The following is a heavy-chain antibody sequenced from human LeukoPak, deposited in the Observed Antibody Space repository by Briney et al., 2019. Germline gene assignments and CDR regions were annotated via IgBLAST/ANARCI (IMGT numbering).Heavy chain of an antibody. Sequence: PGGSLRLSCAASGFTFSAYSMDWVRQAPGKGLEWVSYISSSSSTIYYADSVEGRFTVSRDTAKNSLYLQMNSLRADDTAVYYCARGPSRGLYGPGAYWGRGTLVSVSS. CDR1: GFTFSAYS. CDR2: ISSSSSTI. J-gene: IGHJ4*02. V-gene: IGHV3-48*04. CDR3: ARGPSRGLYGPGAY. D-gene: IGHD3-10*01.